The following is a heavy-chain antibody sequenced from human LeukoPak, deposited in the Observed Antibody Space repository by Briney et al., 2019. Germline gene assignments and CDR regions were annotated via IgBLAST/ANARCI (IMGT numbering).Heavy chain of an antibody. CDR2: ISGSGGST. D-gene: IGHD3-22*01. V-gene: IGHV3-23*01. CDR1: GFTFSSYA. J-gene: IGHJ4*02. CDR3: AKPGVYYDSSGQPTGPLDY. Sequence: GGSLRLSCAASGFTFSSYAMSWVRQAPGKGLEWVSAISGSGGSTYYADSVKGRFTISRDNSKNTLYLQMNSLRAEDTAVYYCAKPGVYYDSSGQPTGPLDYWGQGTLVTVSS.